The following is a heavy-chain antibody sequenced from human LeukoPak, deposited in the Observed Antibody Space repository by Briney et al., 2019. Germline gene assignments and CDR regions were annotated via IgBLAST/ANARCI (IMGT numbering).Heavy chain of an antibody. D-gene: IGHD2-2*02. V-gene: IGHV3-30*02. CDR3: AKAGPHCSSTSCYIDY. Sequence: PGGSLRLSCAASGFTFSSYGMHWVRQAPGKGLEWVTFIRYDGTNKYYADSVKGRFAISRDNSKNTLYLQMNSLRAEDTAVYYCAKAGPHCSSTSCYIDYWGQGTLVTVSS. CDR2: IRYDGTNK. CDR1: GFTFSSYG. J-gene: IGHJ4*02.